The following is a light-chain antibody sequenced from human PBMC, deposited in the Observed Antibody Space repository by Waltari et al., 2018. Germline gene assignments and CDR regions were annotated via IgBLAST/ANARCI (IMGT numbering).Light chain of an antibody. V-gene: IGLV2-23*02. CDR2: EVT. CDR3: HSHATSITSVI. CDR1: TSDVGNYNL. J-gene: IGLJ2*01. Sequence: QSALTQPASVSGSPGQSITISCTGTTSDVGNYNLVSWYQQHPGKPPKLIFYEVTKRPQGVSNRFSGATSGNTASLTISGLQADDEADYYCHSHATSITSVIFGGGTKLTVI.